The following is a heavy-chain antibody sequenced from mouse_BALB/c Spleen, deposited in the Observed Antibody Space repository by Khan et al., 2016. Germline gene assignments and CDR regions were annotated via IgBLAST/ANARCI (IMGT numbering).Heavy chain of an antibody. CDR2: IWGDGST. CDR3: ASFYDYDGGFAY. J-gene: IGHJ3*01. V-gene: IGHV2-6-7*01. D-gene: IGHD2-4*01. Sequence: QVQLKEPGPGLVAPSQSLSITCTVSGFSITGFAVNWVRQPPGKGLEWLGVIWGDGSTDYDSALKSRLSISKDNSKSQVFLKMNSLQTDDTARYYCASFYDYDGGFAYWGQGTLVTVSA. CDR1: GFSITGFA.